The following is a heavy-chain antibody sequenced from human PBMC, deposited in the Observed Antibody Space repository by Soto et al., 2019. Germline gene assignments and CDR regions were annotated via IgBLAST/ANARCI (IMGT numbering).Heavy chain of an antibody. Sequence: PGGSLRLSCAASRFTFSSYSMNWVRQAPGKGLEWVSSISSSSSYIYYADSVKGRFTISRDNAKNSLYLQMNSLRAEDTAVYYCARDGGSYFPFDYWGQGTLVTVSS. V-gene: IGHV3-21*01. CDR1: RFTFSSYS. CDR3: ARDGGSYFPFDY. D-gene: IGHD1-26*01. J-gene: IGHJ4*02. CDR2: ISSSSSYI.